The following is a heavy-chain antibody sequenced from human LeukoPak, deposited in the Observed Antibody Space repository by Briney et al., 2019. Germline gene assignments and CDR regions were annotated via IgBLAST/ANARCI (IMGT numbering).Heavy chain of an antibody. D-gene: IGHD6-19*01. CDR1: GFTFSDHA. J-gene: IGHJ4*02. Sequence: GGSLRLSCAASGFTFSDHAMHWVRQAPGKGLEYVSSISTNGGSTYYANSVKGRFTISRDNSKNTLYLQMGSLRAEDMAVYYCASGFQWLVPDYWGQGTLVTVSS. V-gene: IGHV3-64*01. CDR2: ISTNGGST. CDR3: ASGFQWLVPDY.